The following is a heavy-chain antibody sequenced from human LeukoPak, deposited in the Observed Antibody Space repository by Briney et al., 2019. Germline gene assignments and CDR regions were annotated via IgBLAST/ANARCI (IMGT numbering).Heavy chain of an antibody. CDR1: GGSFSGYY. D-gene: IGHD2-21*01. V-gene: IGHV4-34*01. CDR2: INHSGST. J-gene: IGHJ4*02. Sequence: SETLSLTCAVYGGSFSGYYRSWIRQPPGKGLEWIGEINHSGSTNYNPSLKSRVTISVDTSKNQFSLKLSSVTAADTAVYYCARQGLLFDYWGQGTLVTVSS. CDR3: ARQGLLFDY.